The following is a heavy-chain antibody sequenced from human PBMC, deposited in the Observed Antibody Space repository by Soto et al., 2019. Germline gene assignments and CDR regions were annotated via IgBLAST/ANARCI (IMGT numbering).Heavy chain of an antibody. CDR3: ARVPSRYDFWRGYYPGYYYGMDV. CDR1: GFTFSSYS. V-gene: IGHV3-21*01. J-gene: IGHJ6*02. D-gene: IGHD3-3*01. CDR2: ISSSSSYI. Sequence: PGGSLRLSCAASGFTFSSYSMNWVRQAPGKGLEWVSSISSSSSYIYYADSVKGRFTISRDNAKNSLYLQMNSLRAEDTAVYYCARVPSRYDFWRGYYPGYYYGMDVWAQGTTVTVSS.